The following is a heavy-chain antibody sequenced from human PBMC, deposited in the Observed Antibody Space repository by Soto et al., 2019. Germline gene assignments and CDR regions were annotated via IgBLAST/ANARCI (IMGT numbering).Heavy chain of an antibody. J-gene: IGHJ3*02. V-gene: IGHV1-3*01. CDR1: GYNFTNCA. CDR3: ARGAGRSPVTRAFDI. Sequence: QVQLLQSAAELKIPGASLNLSCKTSGYNFTNCAVHWLRQAPGQRLEWLGWIKGGTGNTRFSERFQDRVTLTRDTSASTVYMELTGLKSEDTAIYYCARGAGRSPVTRAFDIWGQGTVVTVSS. D-gene: IGHD4-17*01. CDR2: IKGGTGNT.